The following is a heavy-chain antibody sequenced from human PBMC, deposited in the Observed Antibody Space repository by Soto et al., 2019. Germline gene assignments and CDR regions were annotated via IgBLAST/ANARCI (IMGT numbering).Heavy chain of an antibody. V-gene: IGHV3-23*01. Sequence: EVQLLESGGDLVQSGGSLRLSCAASGFTFSSYAMNWVRQAPGKGLEWVAVITGGGDSTYYADSVKGRFSISRDNSKNTLYLQMNSLRAEDTAVYYCANSGSYPDPLFGDYWGQGTLVTVSS. CDR3: ANSGSYPDPLFGDY. J-gene: IGHJ4*02. CDR2: ITGGGDST. D-gene: IGHD1-26*01. CDR1: GFTFSSYA.